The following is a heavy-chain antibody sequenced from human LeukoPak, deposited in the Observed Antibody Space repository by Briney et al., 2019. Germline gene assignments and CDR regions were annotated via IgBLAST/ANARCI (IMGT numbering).Heavy chain of an antibody. CDR1: GGTFSSYA. V-gene: IGHV1-69*13. Sequence: GASVKVSCKASGGTFSSYAISWVRQAPGQGLEWMGGIIPIFGTANYAQKFQGRVTITADESTSTAYMELSSLRSEDTAVYYRAREEITMVRGVIINNWFDPWGQGTLVTVSS. CDR3: AREEITMVRGVIINNWFDP. J-gene: IGHJ5*02. D-gene: IGHD3-10*01. CDR2: IIPIFGTA.